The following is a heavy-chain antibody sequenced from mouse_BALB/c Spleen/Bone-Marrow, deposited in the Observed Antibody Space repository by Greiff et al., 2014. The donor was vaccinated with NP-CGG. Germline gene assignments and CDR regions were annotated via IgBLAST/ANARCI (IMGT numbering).Heavy chain of an antibody. CDR2: INPSTGYT. D-gene: IGHD2-1*01. CDR1: GYTFTNYW. Sequence: QVQLKESGAELAKPGASVKMSCKASGYTFTNYWMHWIKQRPGQGLEWIGYINPSTGYTEYNQKFKDKAILTADKSSSTAYMQLSSLTSEDSAVYYCARKGYGNYHYYAMDYWGQGTSVTVSS. J-gene: IGHJ4*01. CDR3: ARKGYGNYHYYAMDY. V-gene: IGHV1-7*01.